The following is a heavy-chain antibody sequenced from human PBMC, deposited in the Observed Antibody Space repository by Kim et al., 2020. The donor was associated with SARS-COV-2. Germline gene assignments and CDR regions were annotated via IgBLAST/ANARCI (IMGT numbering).Heavy chain of an antibody. J-gene: IGHJ4*02. Sequence: RYSPSFQGQVTISADKSISTAYLHWSSLKASDTAMYYCARRDYGDYPFDYWGQGTLVTVSS. V-gene: IGHV5-51*01. CDR3: ARRDYGDYPFDY. D-gene: IGHD4-17*01.